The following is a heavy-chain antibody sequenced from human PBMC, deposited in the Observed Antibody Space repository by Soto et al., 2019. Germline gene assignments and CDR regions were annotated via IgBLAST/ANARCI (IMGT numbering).Heavy chain of an antibody. CDR1: GGSISSGDYY. CDR2: IYYSGST. D-gene: IGHD3-3*01. Sequence: QVQLQESGPGLVKPSQTLSLTCTVSGGSISSGDYYWSWIRQHPGKGLEWIGYIYYSGSTYYNPSLKSRVTISVDTSKNQFSLQLSSVTAADTAVYYCARWWSGSRQGFDPWSQGALVTVSS. CDR3: ARWWSGSRQGFDP. V-gene: IGHV4-31*03. J-gene: IGHJ5*02.